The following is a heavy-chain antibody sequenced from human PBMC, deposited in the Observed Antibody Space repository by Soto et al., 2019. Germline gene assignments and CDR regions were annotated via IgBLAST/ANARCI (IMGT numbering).Heavy chain of an antibody. CDR1: GGSISSYY. V-gene: IGHV4-4*07. Sequence: TSETLSLTCTVSGGSISSYYWSWIRQPAGKGLEWIGRIYTSGSTNYNPSLKSRVTMSVDTSKNQFSLKLSSVTAADTAVYYCARDDIVVVPAANFYYYYGMDVWGQWTTVTVS. D-gene: IGHD2-2*01. J-gene: IGHJ6*02. CDR2: IYTSGST. CDR3: ARDDIVVVPAANFYYYYGMDV.